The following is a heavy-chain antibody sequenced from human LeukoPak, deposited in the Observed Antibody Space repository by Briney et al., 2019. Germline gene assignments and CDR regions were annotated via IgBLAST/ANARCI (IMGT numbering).Heavy chain of an antibody. CDR3: ARDLGSYYYDSSGYYGAADAFDI. J-gene: IGHJ3*02. Sequence: GASVKVSCKASGYTFTSYGISWVRRAPGQGLEWMGWISAYNGNTNYAQKLQGRVTMTTDTSTSTAYMELRSLRSDDTAVYYCARDLGSYYYDSSGYYGAADAFDIWGQGTMVTVSS. CDR1: GYTFTSYG. D-gene: IGHD3-22*01. CDR2: ISAYNGNT. V-gene: IGHV1-18*01.